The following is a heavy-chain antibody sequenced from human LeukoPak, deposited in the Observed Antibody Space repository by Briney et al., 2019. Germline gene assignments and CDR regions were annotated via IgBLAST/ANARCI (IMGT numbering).Heavy chain of an antibody. CDR2: ISDYSGNP. CDR1: GYTFTSYG. Sequence: ASVKVSCKASGYTFTSYGISWVRQAPGQGLEWMGWISDYSGNPNYAQKFQGRVTMTADTFTSTAYMELRRLRSDDTAVYFCARDSLLAAPYTDHWGQGTLVTVSS. CDR3: ARDSLLAAPYTDH. D-gene: IGHD3-10*01. V-gene: IGHV1-18*01. J-gene: IGHJ4*02.